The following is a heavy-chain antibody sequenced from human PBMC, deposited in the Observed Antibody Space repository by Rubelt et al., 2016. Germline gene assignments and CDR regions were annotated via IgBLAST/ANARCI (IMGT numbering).Heavy chain of an antibody. Sequence: EVQLLESGGGLVQPGGSLRLSCAASGFTFSSYAMSWVRQAPGKGLEWVSVIYSGGSTYYADSVKGRFTISRDNSKNTLYLQMNSLRAEDTAVYYCAACRDGYNVFDYWGQGTLVTVSS. V-gene: IGHV3-23*03. CDR2: IYSGGST. D-gene: IGHD5-24*01. CDR3: AACRDGYNVFDY. CDR1: GFTFSSYA. J-gene: IGHJ4*02.